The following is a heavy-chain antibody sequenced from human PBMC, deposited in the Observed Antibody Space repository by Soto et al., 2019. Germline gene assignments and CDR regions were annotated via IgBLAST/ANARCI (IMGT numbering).Heavy chain of an antibody. CDR1: GFSFSKYA. D-gene: IGHD2-21*02. V-gene: IGHV3-23*01. Sequence: DVQLLESGGGLVQPGGSLRLSCAASGFSFSKYAMIWVRQAPGKGQGWVSGITGSGGKIEYGASVKGRFTISRDNSKNTVYLQMNSLRAEDTAIYYCAKDDVSGDGLWLVSDWGQGTLVTVS. J-gene: IGHJ4*02. CDR3: AKDDVSGDGLWLVSD. CDR2: ITGSGGKI.